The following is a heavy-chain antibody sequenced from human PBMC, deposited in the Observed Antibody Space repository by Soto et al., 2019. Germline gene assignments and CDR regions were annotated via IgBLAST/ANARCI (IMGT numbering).Heavy chain of an antibody. V-gene: IGHV4-59*08. J-gene: IGHJ4*02. CDR1: GDSLSGSY. CDR3: ARHVHSSGNAAFDY. Sequence: SETLSLTCAVSGDSLSGSYWSWIRQPPGKGLEWIGFIHYTGRTSYNPSLKSRITVSLDKSKNQFSLSLSSATAADTAVYYCARHVHSSGNAAFDYWGQGTLVNVSS. CDR2: IHYTGRT. D-gene: IGHD1-1*01.